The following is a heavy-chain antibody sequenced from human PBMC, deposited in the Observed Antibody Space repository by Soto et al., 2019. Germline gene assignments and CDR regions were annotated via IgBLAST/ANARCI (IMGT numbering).Heavy chain of an antibody. D-gene: IGHD3-16*01. CDR2: LHYSGNT. J-gene: IGHJ4*02. CDR1: GGSISPFY. V-gene: IGHV4-59*01. Sequence: PSETLSLTCTVSGGSISPFYWSLVRQPPGKGLEWIGYLHYSGNTNYNPSLKSRVTISVYASKNQVSLRLTSVTAADTAVYYCARVGGVPDRNFDYWGQGTVVT. CDR3: ARVGGVPDRNFDY.